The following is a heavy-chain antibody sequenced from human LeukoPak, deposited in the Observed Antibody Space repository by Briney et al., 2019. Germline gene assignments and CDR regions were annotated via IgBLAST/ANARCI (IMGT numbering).Heavy chain of an antibody. V-gene: IGHV3-23*01. J-gene: IGHJ4*02. D-gene: IGHD6-19*01. CDR2: ITNSGGST. Sequence: PGRSLRLSCAASGFTFDDYAMHWVRHAPGKGLEWVSTITNSGGSTYNADSVKGRFTISRDNSKNTLYLQMNSLRAEDTAVYYCAKEGWDYWGQGTLVTVSS. CDR1: GFTFDDYA. CDR3: AKEGWDY.